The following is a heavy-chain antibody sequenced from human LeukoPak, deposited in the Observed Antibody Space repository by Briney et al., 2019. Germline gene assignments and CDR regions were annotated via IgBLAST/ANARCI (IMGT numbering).Heavy chain of an antibody. D-gene: IGHD3-10*01. CDR2: ISGSGGST. CDR1: GFTFSSYA. J-gene: IGHJ4*02. Sequence: PGGSLRLSCAASGFTFSSYAMSWVRQAPGKGLEWVSAISGSGGSTYYADSVKCRFTISRDNSKNTLYLQMNSLRAEDKAVYYCAKDRITMVRGAIQFDYWGQGTLVTVSS. V-gene: IGHV3-23*01. CDR3: AKDRITMVRGAIQFDY.